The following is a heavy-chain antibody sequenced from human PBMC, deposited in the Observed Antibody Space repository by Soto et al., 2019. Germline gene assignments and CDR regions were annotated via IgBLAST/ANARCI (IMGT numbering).Heavy chain of an antibody. Sequence: QLQLQESGPGLVKPSEALSLTCTVSGGSIRGSNYFWGWVRQAPGKGLEWIASIYHSGSSYYNPSLTSRVTVSVDTSKNQVTLKLSTVPAADTAVYAWSSRRARMLPFGGDSDRDIDFWGQGTTVTVSS. D-gene: IGHD3-16*01. CDR3: SSRRARMLPFGGDSDRDIDF. CDR1: GGSIRGSNYF. J-gene: IGHJ6*02. V-gene: IGHV4-39*01. CDR2: IYHSGSS.